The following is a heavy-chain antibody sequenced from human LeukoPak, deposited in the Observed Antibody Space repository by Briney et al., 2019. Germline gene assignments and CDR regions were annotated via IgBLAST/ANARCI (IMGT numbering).Heavy chain of an antibody. D-gene: IGHD3-16*02. CDR1: GFTFSSYE. Sequence: PGGSLRLSCAASGFTFSSYEMNWVRQAPGKGLEWVSYISSSGSTIYYADSVKGRSTISRDNAKNSLYLQMNSLRAEDTAVYYCARESYLGMDVWGKGTTVTVSS. CDR3: ARESYLGMDV. CDR2: ISSSGSTI. J-gene: IGHJ6*04. V-gene: IGHV3-48*03.